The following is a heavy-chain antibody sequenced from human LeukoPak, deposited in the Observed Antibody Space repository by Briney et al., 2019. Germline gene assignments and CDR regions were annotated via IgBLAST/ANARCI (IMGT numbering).Heavy chain of an antibody. CDR3: ARADYDYVWGSYRHGPYYFDY. Sequence: GGSLRLSCAASGFTFSSYEMNWVRQAPGKGLEWVSYISSSGSTIYYADSVKGRFTISRDNAKNSLYLQMNSLRAEDTAVYYCARADYDYVWGSYRHGPYYFDYWGQGTLVTVSS. V-gene: IGHV3-48*03. CDR1: GFTFSSYE. J-gene: IGHJ4*02. CDR2: ISSSGSTI. D-gene: IGHD3-16*02.